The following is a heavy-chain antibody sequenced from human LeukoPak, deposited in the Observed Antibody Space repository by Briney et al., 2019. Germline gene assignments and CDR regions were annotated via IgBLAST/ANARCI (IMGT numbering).Heavy chain of an antibody. CDR2: IYYSGGT. CDR3: AREMVRGVAPYYYGMDV. V-gene: IGHV4-30-4*01. CDR1: GGSFSGYY. J-gene: IGHJ6*02. D-gene: IGHD3-10*01. Sequence: SETLSLTCAVYGGSFSGYYWSWIRQPPGKGLEWIGYIYYSGGTYYNPSLKSRVTISVDTSKNQFSLKLSSVTAADTAVYYCAREMVRGVAPYYYGMDVWGQGTTVTVSS.